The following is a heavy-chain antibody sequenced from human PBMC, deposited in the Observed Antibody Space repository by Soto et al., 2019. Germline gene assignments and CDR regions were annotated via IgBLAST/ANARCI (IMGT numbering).Heavy chain of an antibody. Sequence: ASETLSLTCTVSSGSISSSYWSWIRQPPGEGLEWIGYISHSGNTRYNPSLQSRVSISAETSQNRISLKLSSVTAADTAVYYCVKEPSYSGWFEYWGLGTLVTVS. CDR1: SGSISSSY. CDR2: ISHSGNT. CDR3: VKEPSYSGWFEY. D-gene: IGHD6-19*01. J-gene: IGHJ4*02. V-gene: IGHV4-59*01.